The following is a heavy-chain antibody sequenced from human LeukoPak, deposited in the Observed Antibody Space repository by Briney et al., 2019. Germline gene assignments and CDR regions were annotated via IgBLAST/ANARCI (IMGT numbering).Heavy chain of an antibody. CDR2: IYHSGST. CDR3: AREDLAAAGRDDAFDI. V-gene: IGHV4-38-2*02. Sequence: SETLSLTCTVSGYSISSGYYWGWIRQPPGKGLEWIGSIYHSGSTYYNPSLKSRVTISVDTSKNQFSLKLSSVTAADTAVYYCAREDLAAAGRDDAFDIWGQGTMVTVSS. CDR1: GYSISSGYY. J-gene: IGHJ3*02. D-gene: IGHD6-13*01.